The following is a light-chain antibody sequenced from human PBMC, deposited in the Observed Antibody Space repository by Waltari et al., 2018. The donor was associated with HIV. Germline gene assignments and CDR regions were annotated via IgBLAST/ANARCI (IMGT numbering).Light chain of an antibody. Sequence: QSALTQPASVSGSPGQSITISCTGTSSDVGGYNYFSWYQQHPGKAPKLMIYEVSNRPSGVSNRFSGSKSGNTASLTISGLQAEDEADYYCSSYTSSSLVVFGGGTKLTVL. CDR3: SSYTSSSLVV. CDR2: EVS. J-gene: IGLJ2*01. V-gene: IGLV2-14*01. CDR1: SSDVGGYNY.